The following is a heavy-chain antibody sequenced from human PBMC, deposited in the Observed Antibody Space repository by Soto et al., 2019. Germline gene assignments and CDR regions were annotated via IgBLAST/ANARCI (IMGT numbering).Heavy chain of an antibody. CDR3: ASNDFGSYYGMDV. CDR1: GGSFSGYY. CDR2: INHSGST. V-gene: IGHV4-34*01. Sequence: QVQLQQWGAGLLKPSETLSLTCAVYGGSFSGYYWSWIRQPPGKGLEWIGEINHSGSTNYNPSLMSRVTISVDTSKNQVSLKLSSVTAADTAVYYCASNDFGSYYGMDVWGQGTTVTVSS. D-gene: IGHD3-3*01. J-gene: IGHJ6*02.